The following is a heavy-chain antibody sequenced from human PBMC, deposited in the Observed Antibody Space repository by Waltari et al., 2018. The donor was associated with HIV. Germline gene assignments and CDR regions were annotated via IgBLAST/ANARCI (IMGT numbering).Heavy chain of an antibody. J-gene: IGHJ4*02. CDR1: GGTFSSYA. CDR3: ARDLESEYSSGWYSFDY. CDR2: IIPIFGTA. Sequence: QVQLVQSGAEVKKPGSSVKVSCKASGGTFSSYAISWVRQAPGQGLEWMGGIIPIFGTANYAQKFQGRVTITADESTSTAYMELSSLRSEDTAVYYCARDLESEYSSGWYSFDYWGQGTLVTVSS. V-gene: IGHV1-69*12. D-gene: IGHD6-19*01.